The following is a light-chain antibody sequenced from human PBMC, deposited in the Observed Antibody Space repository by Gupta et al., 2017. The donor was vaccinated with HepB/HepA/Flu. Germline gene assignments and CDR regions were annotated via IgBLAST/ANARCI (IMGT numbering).Light chain of an antibody. V-gene: IGLV3-19*01. CDR1: SLRNYY. CDR3: NCRDSIGNVV. J-gene: IGLJ2*01. CDR2: GNN. Sequence: TCQGDSLRNYYASWFQQKPGQAPKLVLYGNNIRPSGIPDRLSGSNSGNTASLTIAGTQAEDEADYYCNCRDSIGNVVFGGGTRLTVL.